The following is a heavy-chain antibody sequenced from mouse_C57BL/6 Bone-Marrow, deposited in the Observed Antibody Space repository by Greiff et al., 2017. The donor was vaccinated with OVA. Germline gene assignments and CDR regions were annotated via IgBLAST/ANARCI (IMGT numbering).Heavy chain of an antibody. V-gene: IGHV5-4*01. CDR2: ISDGGSYT. Sequence: EVQRVESGGGLVKPGGSLKLSCAASGFTFSSYAMSWVRQTPEKRLEWVATISDGGSYTYYPDNVKGRFTISRDNAKNNLYLQMSHLKSEDTAMYYCARDGTVVAYPFAYWGQGTLVTVSA. CDR3: ARDGTVVAYPFAY. D-gene: IGHD1-1*01. CDR1: GFTFSSYA. J-gene: IGHJ3*01.